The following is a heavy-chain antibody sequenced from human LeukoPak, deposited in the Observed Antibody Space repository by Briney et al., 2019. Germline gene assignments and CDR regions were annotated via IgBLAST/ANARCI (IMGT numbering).Heavy chain of an antibody. CDR3: AKGTGSPTGLRFLEWLFPFDY. CDR1: GFTFSSYA. Sequence: GGSLRLSCAASGFTFSSYAMSWVRQAPGKGLEWVSAISGSGGSTYYADSVEGRFTISRDNSKNTLYLQMNSLRAEDTAVYYCAKGTGSPTGLRFLEWLFPFDYWGQGTLVTVSS. J-gene: IGHJ4*02. V-gene: IGHV3-23*01. D-gene: IGHD3-3*01. CDR2: ISGSGGST.